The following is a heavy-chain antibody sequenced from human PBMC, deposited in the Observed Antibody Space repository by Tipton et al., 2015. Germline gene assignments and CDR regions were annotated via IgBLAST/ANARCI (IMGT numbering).Heavy chain of an antibody. V-gene: IGHV3-33*05. CDR2: ISYDGSDI. J-gene: IGHJ4*02. CDR3: ARAQGEFDF. CDR1: GFVFDSYD. Sequence: SLRLSCATSGFVFDSYDMNWVRQAPGGGLEWVAVISYDGSDIHYSDSVKGRFTISRDDSNNTVSLQLDSLRVDDTGVYFCARAQGEFDFWGQGTLVTVSP.